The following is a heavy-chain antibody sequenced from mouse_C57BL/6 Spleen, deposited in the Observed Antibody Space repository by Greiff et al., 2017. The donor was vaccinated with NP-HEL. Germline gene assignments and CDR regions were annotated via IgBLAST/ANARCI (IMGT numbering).Heavy chain of an antibody. D-gene: IGHD1-1*01. CDR1: GFTFSSYG. CDR2: ISSGGSYT. J-gene: IGHJ3*01. CDR3: ARHETVAPFAY. V-gene: IGHV5-6*01. Sequence: EVQRVESGGDLVKPGGSLKLSCAASGFTFSSYGMSWVRQTPDKRLEWVATISSGGSYTYYPDSVKGRFTISRDNAKNTLYLQMSSLKSEDTAMYYCARHETVAPFAYWGQGTLVTVSA.